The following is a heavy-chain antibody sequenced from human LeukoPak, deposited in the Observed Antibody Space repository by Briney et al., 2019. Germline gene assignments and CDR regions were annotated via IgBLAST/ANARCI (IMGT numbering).Heavy chain of an antibody. CDR2: IYYSGST. CDR3: ARLTVTTGQYYYYYYGMDV. D-gene: IGHD4-17*01. Sequence: SETLSLTCTVSGVSISSYYWSWIRQPPGKGLEWIGYIYYSGSTNYNPSLKSRVTISVDTSKNQFSLKLSSVTAADTAVYYCARLTVTTGQYYYYYYGMDVWGQGTTVTVSS. CDR1: GVSISSYY. V-gene: IGHV4-59*01. J-gene: IGHJ6*02.